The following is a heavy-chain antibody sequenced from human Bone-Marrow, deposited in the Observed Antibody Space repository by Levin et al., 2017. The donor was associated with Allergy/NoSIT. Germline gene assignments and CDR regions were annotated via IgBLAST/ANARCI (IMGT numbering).Heavy chain of an antibody. CDR1: GFTFSSYG. Sequence: AGGSLRLSCAASGFTFSSYGMHWVRQAPGKGLEWVALIWNDESNTYYADSVKGRFTISRDNSKNTMYLQMSSLRAEETAVYYCARGGYCNSTSCYWFFDLWGRGTLVTVSS. CDR2: IWNDESNT. V-gene: IGHV3-33*01. J-gene: IGHJ2*01. CDR3: ARGGYCNSTSCYWFFDL. D-gene: IGHD2-2*01.